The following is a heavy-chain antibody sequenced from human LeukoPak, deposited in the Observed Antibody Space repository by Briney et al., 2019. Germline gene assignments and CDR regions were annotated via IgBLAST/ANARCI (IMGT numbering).Heavy chain of an antibody. J-gene: IGHJ4*02. V-gene: IGHV4-39*01. D-gene: IGHD3-10*01. CDR1: GGSISSGGYY. Sequence: SETLSLTCTVSGGSISSGGYYWSWIRQHPGKGLEWIGYIYYSGTTYYNPSLKSRITISVDTSKNQFSLKLSSVTAADTAVYYCARRSGSAWDYWGQGTLVTVSS. CDR2: IYYSGTT. CDR3: ARRSGSAWDY.